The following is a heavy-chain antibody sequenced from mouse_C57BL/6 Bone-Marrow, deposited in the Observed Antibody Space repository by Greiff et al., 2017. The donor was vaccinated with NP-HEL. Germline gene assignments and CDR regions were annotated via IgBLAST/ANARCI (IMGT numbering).Heavy chain of an antibody. J-gene: IGHJ4*01. V-gene: IGHV5-15*01. CDR3: ARTVGYAMDY. D-gene: IGHD1-1*01. CDR1: GFTFSDYG. Sequence: EVQRVESGGGLVQPGGSLKLSCAASGFTFSDYGMAWVRQAPRKGPEWVAFISNLAYSIYYADTVTGRFTISSENAKNTLYLEMSSLRSEDTAMYYCARTVGYAMDYWGQGTSVTVSS. CDR2: ISNLAYSI.